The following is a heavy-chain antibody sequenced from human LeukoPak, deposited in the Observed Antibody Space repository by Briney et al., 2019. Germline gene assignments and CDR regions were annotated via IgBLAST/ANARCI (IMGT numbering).Heavy chain of an antibody. J-gene: IGHJ4*02. CDR1: GGSISSYY. V-gene: IGHV4-59*12. Sequence: PSETLSLTCTVSGGSISSYYWSWIRQPPGKGLEWIGYIYYSGSTNYNPSLKSRVTISVDTSKNQFSLKLSSVTAADTAVYYCALSWKWLSVDYWGQGTLVTVSS. CDR3: ALSWKWLSVDY. CDR2: IYYSGST. D-gene: IGHD3-22*01.